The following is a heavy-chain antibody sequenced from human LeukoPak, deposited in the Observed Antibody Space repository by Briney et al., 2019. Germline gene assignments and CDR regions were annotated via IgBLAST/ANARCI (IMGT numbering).Heavy chain of an antibody. CDR3: ARDDVSGGYSFVCHY. D-gene: IGHD2-15*01. V-gene: IGHV3-30*04. Sequence: GGALRLSCAASGFTFSTYAMHWVRQAPGEGLEWVAVISYDGNDKSYADSVKGRFTISRDNSKNTLYLQMNSLRAEDTAVYYCARDDVSGGYSFVCHYWGQGTLVSVSS. CDR2: ISYDGNDK. J-gene: IGHJ4*02. CDR1: GFTFSTYA.